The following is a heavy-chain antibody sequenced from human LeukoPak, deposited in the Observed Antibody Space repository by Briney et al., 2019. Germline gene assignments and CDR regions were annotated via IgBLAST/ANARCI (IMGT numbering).Heavy chain of an antibody. J-gene: IGHJ6*03. V-gene: IGHV3-7*01. D-gene: IGHD4-11*01. Sequence: GGSLRLSCAASGFTFSSYAMSWVRQAPGKGLECVANRKQDGSEKHYVDSVKGRFTISRDNAKNSLYLQMSSLRAEDTAVYYCTRVEETATTSAIIRKYSYYYYYMDVWGKGNTVTVSS. CDR3: TRVEETATTSAIIRKYSYYYYYMDV. CDR1: GFTFSSYA. CDR2: RKQDGSEK.